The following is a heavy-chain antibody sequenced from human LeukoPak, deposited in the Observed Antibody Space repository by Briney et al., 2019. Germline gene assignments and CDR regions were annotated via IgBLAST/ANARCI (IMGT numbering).Heavy chain of an antibody. J-gene: IGHJ6*02. CDR3: ARLRGLAIVIVPTGTYYHALDI. CDR1: GDSISGSY. V-gene: IGHV4-59*08. Sequence: SETLSLTCTVSGDSISGSYWSWIRQPPGKGLEWVGSIHYTGNTDYNPSLKSRAIISVDTCSNQFSLNLISVTAADTAVYYCARLRGLAIVIVPTGTYYHALDIWGRGTTVTVSS. D-gene: IGHD2-2*03. CDR2: IHYTGNT.